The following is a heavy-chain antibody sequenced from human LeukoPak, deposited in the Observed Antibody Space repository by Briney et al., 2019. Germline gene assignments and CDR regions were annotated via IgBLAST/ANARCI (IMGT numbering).Heavy chain of an antibody. CDR3: ARELVRGVIDYYYYGMDV. CDR2: IKQDGSEK. CDR1: GCTFSSYC. Sequence: PGGSLRLSCAAYGCTFSSYCWSWIRQAPGKGLEWVAKIKQDGSEKYYVDSVKGGFTISRDNAKNSLYLQMNSLRAEAAAVYYCARELVRGVIDYYYYGMDVWGQGTTVTVSS. V-gene: IGHV3-7*01. D-gene: IGHD3-10*01. J-gene: IGHJ6*02.